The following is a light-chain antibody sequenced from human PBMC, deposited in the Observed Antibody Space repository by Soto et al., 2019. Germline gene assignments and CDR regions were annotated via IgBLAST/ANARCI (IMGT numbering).Light chain of an antibody. Sequence: QSALTQPASVSGSPGQSITISCTGTSSDVGSYNLVSWYQQHPGKTPKLMIYEGSKRPSGVSNRFSGSKSGNTASLTISGLQAEDEADYYCCSYAASSTCDVFGTGTQLTVL. CDR2: EGS. J-gene: IGLJ1*01. V-gene: IGLV2-23*01. CDR1: SSDVGSYNL. CDR3: CSYAASSTCDV.